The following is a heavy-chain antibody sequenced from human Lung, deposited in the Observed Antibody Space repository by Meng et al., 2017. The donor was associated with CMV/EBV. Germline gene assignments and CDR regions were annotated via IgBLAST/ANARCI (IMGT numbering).Heavy chain of an antibody. J-gene: IGHJ4*02. V-gene: IGHV3-30*02. CDR3: VKHHGDSSQVDY. CDR1: GFTFTNYG. Sequence: GGSLRLXCAASGFTFTNYGMHWVRQDPGKGPEWVAFIRYDGNYKDYIDSVKGRITVSRDNSKNTVFLQMSSLKVEDTAIYYCVKHHGDSSQVDYWGRGTLVTVSS. CDR2: IRYDGNYK. D-gene: IGHD2-21*02.